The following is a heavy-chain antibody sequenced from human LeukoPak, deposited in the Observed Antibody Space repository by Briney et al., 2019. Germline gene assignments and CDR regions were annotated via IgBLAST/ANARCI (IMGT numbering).Heavy chain of an antibody. CDR2: ISAYNGNT. V-gene: IGHV1-18*01. CDR3: ARDLAPYDFWSGYNFDY. Sequence: GASVKVSCKASGYIFTSYGISWVRQAPGQGLEWMGWISAYNGNTNYAQKLQGRVTMTTDTSTSTAYMELRSLRSDDTAVYYCARDLAPYDFWSGYNFDYWGQGTLVTVSS. CDR1: GYIFTSYG. D-gene: IGHD3-3*01. J-gene: IGHJ4*02.